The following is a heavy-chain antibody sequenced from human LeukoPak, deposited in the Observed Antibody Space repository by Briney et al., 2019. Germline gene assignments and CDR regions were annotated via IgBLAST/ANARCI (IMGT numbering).Heavy chain of an antibody. CDR3: ARFGITVVRGGKYYFDY. CDR1: GGSISSGGYS. Sequence: SETLSLTCAVSGGSISSGGYSWSWIRQPPGKGLEWIGYIYHSGSTYYNPSLKSRITISVDTSKNQFSLMLSSVTAADTAVYYCARFGITVVRGGKYYFDYWGQGTLVTVSS. D-gene: IGHD3-10*01. CDR2: IYHSGST. V-gene: IGHV4-30-2*01. J-gene: IGHJ4*02.